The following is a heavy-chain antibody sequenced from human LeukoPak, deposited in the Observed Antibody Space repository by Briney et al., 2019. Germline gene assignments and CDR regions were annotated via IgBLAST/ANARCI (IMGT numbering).Heavy chain of an antibody. Sequence: GGSLRLSCAASGSSGTTNYMSWVRQAPGKGLEWVGNIKQDGSDKNYMDSVKGRFTISRDNTKNSVYLQMSSLRAEDTAVYYCARGGIITSYAFEIWGQGAMVTVSS. V-gene: IGHV3-7*04. CDR2: IKQDGSDK. CDR3: ARGGIITSYAFEI. J-gene: IGHJ3*02. D-gene: IGHD6-6*01. CDR1: GSSGTTNY.